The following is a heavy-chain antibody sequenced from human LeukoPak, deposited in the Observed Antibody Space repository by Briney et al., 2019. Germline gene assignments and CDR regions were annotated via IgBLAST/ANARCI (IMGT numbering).Heavy chain of an antibody. CDR1: GGTFSSYA. CDR2: IIPIFGTA. D-gene: IGHD4-23*01. J-gene: IGHJ4*02. Sequence: SVKVSCKASGGTFSSYAISWVRQAPGQGLEWMGGIIPIFGTANYAQKFQGRVTITADESTSTAYMELSSLRSEDTAVYYCARDRVPAVDGGNSGGFDYWGQGTLVTVSS. CDR3: ARDRVPAVDGGNSGGFDY. V-gene: IGHV1-69*01.